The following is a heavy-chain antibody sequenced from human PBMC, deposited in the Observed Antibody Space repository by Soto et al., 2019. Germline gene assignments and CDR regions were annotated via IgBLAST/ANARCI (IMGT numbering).Heavy chain of an antibody. V-gene: IGHV1-46*02. J-gene: IGHJ5*02. D-gene: IGHD1-7*01. Sequence: QVQLVQAGAEVRKPGASVKVSCKASGYTFNNYFMHWVRKAPAQGLAWLEVITPSSGSTTYAQRFQGRLTMTRDTSTSTVYMELRSLRSEDTAVYFCARDLVPIWNYVGLAPGAQHWFDPWGQGTLVTVSS. CDR3: ARDLVPIWNYVGLAPGAQHWFDP. CDR2: ITPSSGST. CDR1: GYTFNNYF.